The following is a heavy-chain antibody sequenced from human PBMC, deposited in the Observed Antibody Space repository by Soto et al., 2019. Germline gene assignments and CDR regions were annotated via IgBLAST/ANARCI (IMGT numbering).Heavy chain of an antibody. V-gene: IGHV4-31*03. CDR2: IYYSGST. D-gene: IGHD2-15*01. J-gene: IGHJ6*03. CDR3: ASVVVVAGPPYYYYMDV. Sequence: SETLSLTCTVSGGSISSGGYYWSWIRQHPGKGLEWIGYIYYSGSTYYNPSLKSRVTISVDTSKNQFSLKLSSVTAADTAVYYCASVVVVAGPPYYYYMDVWGKGTTVTVSS. CDR1: GGSISSGGYY.